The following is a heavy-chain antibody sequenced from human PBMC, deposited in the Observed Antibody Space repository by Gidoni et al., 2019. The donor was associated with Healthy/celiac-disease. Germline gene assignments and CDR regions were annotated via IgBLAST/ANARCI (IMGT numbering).Heavy chain of an antibody. CDR3: ARDLSGYSYGFLDY. Sequence: QVQLVESGGGVVQPGRSLRLSCAASGFTFSSYAMHWVRQAPGKGLEWVAVISYDGSNKYYADSVKGRFTISRDNSKNTLYLQMNSLRAEDTAVYYCARDLSGYSYGFLDYWGQGTLVTVSS. D-gene: IGHD5-18*01. CDR1: GFTFSSYA. J-gene: IGHJ4*02. CDR2: ISYDGSNK. V-gene: IGHV3-30-3*01.